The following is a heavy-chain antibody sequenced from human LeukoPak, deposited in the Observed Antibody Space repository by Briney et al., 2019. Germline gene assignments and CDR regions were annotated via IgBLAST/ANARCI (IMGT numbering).Heavy chain of an antibody. CDR1: GGSISSSSSF. CDR2: VYYSGNT. J-gene: IGHJ4*02. CDR3: ARHGLYQDYGY. D-gene: IGHD3-16*01. V-gene: IGHV4-39*01. Sequence: SETLSLTCTVSGGSISSSSSFWAWIRQPPGKGLEWIGNVYYSGNTHYNPSLKRRVTISLDTSKNQFSLRLTSVTAADTAVYYCARHGLYQDYGYWGQGTLVTVSS.